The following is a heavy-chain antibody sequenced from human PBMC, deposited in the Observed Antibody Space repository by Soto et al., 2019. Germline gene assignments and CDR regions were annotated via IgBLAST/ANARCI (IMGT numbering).Heavy chain of an antibody. Sequence: ASVKVSCKASGYTFTSYGISWVRQAPGQGLEWMGWISAYNGNTNYAQKLQGRVTMTTDTSTSTAYMELRSLRSDDTAVYYCARDRSTIVVVAATPFWYDPWGQGTLVTVSS. J-gene: IGHJ5*02. CDR2: ISAYNGNT. V-gene: IGHV1-18*01. CDR3: ARDRSTIVVVAATPFWYDP. D-gene: IGHD2-15*01. CDR1: GYTFTSYG.